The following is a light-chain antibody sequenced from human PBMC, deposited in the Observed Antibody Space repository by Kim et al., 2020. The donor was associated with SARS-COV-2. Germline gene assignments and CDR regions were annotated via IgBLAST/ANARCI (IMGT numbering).Light chain of an antibody. Sequence: SVSPRQTASITCSGDKWGDKYACWYQQKPGQSPVLVIYQDSKRPSGIPERFSGSNSGNTATLTISGTQAMDEADYYCQAWDSSTEVFGTGTKVTVL. CDR2: QDS. J-gene: IGLJ1*01. CDR1: KWGDKY. V-gene: IGLV3-1*01. CDR3: QAWDSSTEV.